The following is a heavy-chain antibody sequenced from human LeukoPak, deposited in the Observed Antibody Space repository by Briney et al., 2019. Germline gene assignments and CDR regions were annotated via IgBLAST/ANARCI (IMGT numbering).Heavy chain of an antibody. CDR3: ARDTHRTFYSSSFDY. Sequence: SQTISLTSALYADCVSSNSAAWNWIRQSPSRGLEWLGRTYYRSKWHNDYAVYVKRRITINPDTSKTQFSLQLNSVTPEDTAVYYCARDTHRTFYSSSFDYWGQGTLVTVSS. CDR1: ADCVSSNSAA. J-gene: IGHJ4*02. D-gene: IGHD6-13*01. CDR2: TYYRSKWHN. V-gene: IGHV6-1*01.